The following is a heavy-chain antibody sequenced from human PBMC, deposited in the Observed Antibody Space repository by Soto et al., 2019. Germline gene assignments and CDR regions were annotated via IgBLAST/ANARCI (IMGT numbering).Heavy chain of an antibody. CDR3: AKGGAVRERKALDYYYYMDV. CDR1: GFTFSSYA. Sequence: GGSLRLSCAASGFTFSSYAMSWVRQAPGKGLEWVSAISGSGGSTYYADSVKGRFTTSRDNSKNTLYLQMNSLRAEDTAVYYCAKGGAVRERKALDYYYYMDVWGKGTTVTVSS. J-gene: IGHJ6*03. D-gene: IGHD3-10*01. CDR2: ISGSGGST. V-gene: IGHV3-23*01.